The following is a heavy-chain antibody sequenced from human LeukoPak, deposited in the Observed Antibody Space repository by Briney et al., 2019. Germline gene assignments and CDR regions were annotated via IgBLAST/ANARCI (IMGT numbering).Heavy chain of an antibody. CDR3: ARGSKGSSPYWYFDL. V-gene: IGHV6-1*01. CDR2: TYYRSKWYN. D-gene: IGHD6-13*01. Sequence: SQTLSLTCALSGDIVSSNSATWNWIRQSPSRGLEWLGRTYYRSKWYNDYAVSVKSGITINPDTSKNQFSLQVNSVTPEDTAVYYCARGSKGSSPYWYFDLWGRGTLVTVSS. CDR1: GDIVSSNSAT. J-gene: IGHJ2*01.